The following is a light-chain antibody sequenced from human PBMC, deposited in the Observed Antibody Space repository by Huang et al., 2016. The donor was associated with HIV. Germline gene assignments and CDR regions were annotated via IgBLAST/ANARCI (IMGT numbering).Light chain of an antibody. CDR1: QTVLYSPNYKND. CDR3: QQYYSPPYT. Sequence: DIVMTQSPDSLSVSLGERATINCKSNQTVLYSPNYKNDLAWYQQKPGQPPKLLIYWSSTRESGVPDRFSGSGSGTDFTLTIGSLQAEDVAVYYCQQYYSPPYTFGPGTRVEMK. V-gene: IGKV4-1*01. CDR2: WSS. J-gene: IGKJ3*01.